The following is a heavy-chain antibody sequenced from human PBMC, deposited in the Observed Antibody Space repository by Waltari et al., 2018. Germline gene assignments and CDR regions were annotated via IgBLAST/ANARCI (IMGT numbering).Heavy chain of an antibody. CDR2: IYTSGSN. CDR1: VGSISSGSSY. V-gene: IGHV4-61*02. Sequence: QVQLQESGSGLVKPSQTLSLTCTVSVGSISSGSSYRSWIRQPAGKGLEWIGRIYTSGSNNYNPSLNSRVTISVDTSKNQFSLKLSSVTAADTAVYYCAREYFDWLSISDYFDYWGQGTLVTVSS. CDR3: AREYFDWLSISDYFDY. D-gene: IGHD3-9*01. J-gene: IGHJ4*02.